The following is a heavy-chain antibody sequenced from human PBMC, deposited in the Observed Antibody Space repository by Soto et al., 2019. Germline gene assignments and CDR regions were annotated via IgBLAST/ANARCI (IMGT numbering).Heavy chain of an antibody. CDR2: INNDGSDT. CDR1: GFTFRYYW. Sequence: EVHLVESGGGLVQPGGSLRLSCAASGFTFRYYWLHWVRQVPGRGPVWVSGINNDGSDTFYADFVEGRFTISRDNAKNTVYLQMDSLRAEDTAVYYCGSLFEFWGQGTLVTVSS. J-gene: IGHJ4*02. V-gene: IGHV3-74*01. CDR3: GSLFEF.